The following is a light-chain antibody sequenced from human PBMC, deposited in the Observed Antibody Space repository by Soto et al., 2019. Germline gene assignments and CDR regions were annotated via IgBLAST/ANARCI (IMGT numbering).Light chain of an antibody. CDR1: QSIVSW. V-gene: IGKV1-5*01. Sequence: DIQMTQSPSTLSASVGDRVTITCRASQSIVSWLAWYQQKPGKAPKLLIYDASNLQSGVPSRFSGSGYGTEVTLTISSLQPDDFSTYYCQRYDSYSRTFGQGTKVEIK. J-gene: IGKJ1*01. CDR2: DAS. CDR3: QRYDSYSRT.